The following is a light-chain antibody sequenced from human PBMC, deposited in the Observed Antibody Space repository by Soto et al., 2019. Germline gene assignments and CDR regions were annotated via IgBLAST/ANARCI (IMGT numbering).Light chain of an antibody. V-gene: IGLV2-14*01. Sequence: QAALTQPAFESGDPGQSMTICCTGSCPDLAIYNYVSWYPTTPGKAPKLMSYQVTNRPSGVSNRFAGSRSGNTASLTTSGLQAEDDADYYCSSHTNSSNYVFGTGTKV. J-gene: IGLJ1*01. CDR3: SSHTNSSNYV. CDR2: QVT. CDR1: CPDLAIYNY.